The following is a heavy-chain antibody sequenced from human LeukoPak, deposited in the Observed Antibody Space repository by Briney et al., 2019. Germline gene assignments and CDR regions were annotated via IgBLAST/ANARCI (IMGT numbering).Heavy chain of an antibody. Sequence: ASVKVSCKASGYTFTSYGISWVRQAPGQGLEWMGWISGDNGSTNYAQKLQGRVTMTTDTSTTTAYMELRSLRSDDSAIYYCAREDTRRGSRGYFDYWGQGTLVTVS. CDR1: GYTFTSYG. CDR3: AREDTRRGSRGYFDY. CDR2: ISGDNGST. D-gene: IGHD2-2*01. V-gene: IGHV1-18*01. J-gene: IGHJ4*02.